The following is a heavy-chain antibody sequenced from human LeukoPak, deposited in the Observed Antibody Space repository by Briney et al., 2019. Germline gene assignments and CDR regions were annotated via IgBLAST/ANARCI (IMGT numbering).Heavy chain of an antibody. Sequence: SETLSLTCTVSGGSISSSSYFWGWIRQPPGKGLEWIGEINHSGSTNYNPSLKSRVTISVDTSKNQFSLKLSSVTAADTAVYYCARGHNWGSTFDYWGQGTLVTVSS. D-gene: IGHD7-27*01. V-gene: IGHV4-39*07. CDR3: ARGHNWGSTFDY. CDR2: INHSGST. CDR1: GGSISSSSYF. J-gene: IGHJ4*02.